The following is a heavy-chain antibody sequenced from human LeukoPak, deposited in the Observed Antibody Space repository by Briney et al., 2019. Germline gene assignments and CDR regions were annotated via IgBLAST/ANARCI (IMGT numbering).Heavy chain of an antibody. V-gene: IGHV1-18*01. CDR1: GYTFSIHG. J-gene: IGHJ5*02. CDR2: ISAYNGNT. CDR3: TRDTGYPNWFDP. D-gene: IGHD3-9*01. Sequence: ASVNVSCTASGYTFSIHGISWVRQAPGQGLEWVGWISAYNGNTDYAQRFQGRVTVTTDTSTSTAYLHLRSLRSDDTAVYYCTRDTGYPNWFDPWGQGTLVTVSS.